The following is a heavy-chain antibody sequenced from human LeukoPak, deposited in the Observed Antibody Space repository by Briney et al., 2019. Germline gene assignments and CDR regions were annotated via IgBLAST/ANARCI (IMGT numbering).Heavy chain of an antibody. CDR2: TYYRSKWLN. V-gene: IGHV6-1*01. J-gene: IGHJ6*02. D-gene: IGHD3-16*01. Sequence: SQTLSLTCAISGDSVSRSSAYWNWFRQSPSRGLEWLGRTYYRSKWLNDYAASVKSRISVNPDTSKNHYSLQLNSVTPEDTAIYYCARGRMMSGMDVWGQGTTVTVSS. CDR3: ARGRMMSGMDV. CDR1: GDSVSRSSAY.